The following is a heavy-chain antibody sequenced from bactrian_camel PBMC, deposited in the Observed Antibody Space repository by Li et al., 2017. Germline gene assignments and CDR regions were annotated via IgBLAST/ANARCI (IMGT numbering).Heavy chain of an antibody. Sequence: HVQLVESGGGSVQAGGSLRLSCTASGYTSDHYCLAWFRQEPGKGREAVATIGEDGTTTYRDSAKGRFTISKGNPRITLYLQMNSLKPEDTATYICATGGTVHCNHGPAAKVGPGTQVTVS. V-gene: IGHV3S55*01. J-gene: IGHJ4*01. CDR1: GYTSDHYC. D-gene: IGHD2*01. CDR2: IGEDGTT.